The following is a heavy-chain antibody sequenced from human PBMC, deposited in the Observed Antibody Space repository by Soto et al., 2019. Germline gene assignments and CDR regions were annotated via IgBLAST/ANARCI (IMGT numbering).Heavy chain of an antibody. Sequence: ASVKVSCKASGYTFTSYDINWVRQATGQGLEWMGWMNPNSGNTGYAQKFQGRVTMTRNTSISTAYMELSSLRSEDTAVYYCASTLTNGHYDYIWGSYRPKRYWYFDLWGRGTLVTVSS. D-gene: IGHD3-16*02. CDR2: MNPNSGNT. CDR3: ASTLTNGHYDYIWGSYRPKRYWYFDL. CDR1: GYTFTSYD. J-gene: IGHJ2*01. V-gene: IGHV1-8*01.